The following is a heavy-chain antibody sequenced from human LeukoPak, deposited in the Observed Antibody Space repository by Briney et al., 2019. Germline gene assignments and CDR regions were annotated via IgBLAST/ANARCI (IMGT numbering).Heavy chain of an antibody. Sequence: GASVKVSCKASGYTFTGYYMHWVRQAPGQGLEWMGWINPNSGGTNYAQKFQGRVTMTRDTSISTAYMELSRLRSDDTAVYYCARLGHLGFAYYFDYWGQGTLVTVSS. CDR3: ARLGHLGFAYYFDY. V-gene: IGHV1-2*02. D-gene: IGHD6-13*01. CDR1: GYTFTGYY. CDR2: INPNSGGT. J-gene: IGHJ4*02.